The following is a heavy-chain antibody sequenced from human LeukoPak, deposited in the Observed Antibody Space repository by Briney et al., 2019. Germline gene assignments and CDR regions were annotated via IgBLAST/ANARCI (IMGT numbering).Heavy chain of an antibody. CDR3: ARDLGHTGYDLYDY. V-gene: IGHV3-7*01. CDR2: INPAGSIQ. CDR1: GLAFQNYW. J-gene: IGHJ4*02. Sequence: GGSLRLSCLSTGLAFQNYWMTWVRQAPGKGLEWVANINPAGSIQNYVDAVRGRFTISRDNAKNSLYLEMNSLRVEDTAVYYCARDLGHTGYDLYDYWGQGTLVTVSS. D-gene: IGHD5-12*01.